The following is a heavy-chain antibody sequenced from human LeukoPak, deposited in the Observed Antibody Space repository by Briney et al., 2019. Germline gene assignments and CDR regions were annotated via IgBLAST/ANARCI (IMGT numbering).Heavy chain of an antibody. J-gene: IGHJ4*02. CDR1: GFNFRGHW. Sequence: GGSLRLSCAASGFNFRGHWMDWVRQAPGKGLEWVGHIKTDGSETYYLDSLRGRFSISRDNTNNALYLQMNSLRVEDTAVYYCVKNNGWFHLAQWGQGTLVTVSS. CDR2: IKTDGSET. CDR3: VKNNGWFHLAQ. V-gene: IGHV3-7*03. D-gene: IGHD6-19*01.